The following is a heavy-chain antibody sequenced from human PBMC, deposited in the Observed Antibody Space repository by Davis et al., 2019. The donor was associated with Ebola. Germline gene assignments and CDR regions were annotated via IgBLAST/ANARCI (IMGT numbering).Heavy chain of an antibody. CDR1: GLTDSSNY. D-gene: IGHD6-19*01. J-gene: IGHJ4*02. CDR2: IKQDGSEK. Sequence: GESLITSCAASGLTDSSNYMSLVRHAPGKGLEWVANIKQDGSEKYYVDSVKGRFTISRDNAKNSLYLQMNRLRAEDTAVYYCAGDIQWLVHWGQGTLVTVSS. V-gene: IGHV3-7*01. CDR3: AGDIQWLVH.